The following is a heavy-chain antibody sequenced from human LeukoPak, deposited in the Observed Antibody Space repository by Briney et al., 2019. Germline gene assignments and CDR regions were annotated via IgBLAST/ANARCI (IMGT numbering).Heavy chain of an antibody. CDR2: INPNSGET. CDR1: GFTFTGYY. V-gene: IGHV1-2*06. Sequence: ASVKVSCRTSGFTFTGYYVHWVRQAPGRGLEWMGRINPNSGETIFAERFQGRVTMTRDTSISTAYMELNSLRSDDTAVYYCARDLVGGIWSAAFWGQGSLVTVSS. J-gene: IGHJ4*02. CDR3: ARDLVGGIWSAAF. D-gene: IGHD3-3*01.